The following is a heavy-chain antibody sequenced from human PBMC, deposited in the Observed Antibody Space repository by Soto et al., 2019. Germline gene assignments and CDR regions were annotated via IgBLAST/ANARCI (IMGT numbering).Heavy chain of an antibody. CDR1: GGSINNHY. D-gene: IGHD5-12*01. CDR2: VYYNGIS. J-gene: IGHJ4*02. CDR3: TRATWYSEY. Sequence: QVQLQESGPGLVKPSETLSLTCTVSGGSINNHYWSWIRQPPGKGLEWLGYVYYNGISNYNPSLKTRVTMSVDTSKNQLSLNLPSLTAADTAIYYCTRATWYSEYWGQGTLVTVSS. V-gene: IGHV4-59*11.